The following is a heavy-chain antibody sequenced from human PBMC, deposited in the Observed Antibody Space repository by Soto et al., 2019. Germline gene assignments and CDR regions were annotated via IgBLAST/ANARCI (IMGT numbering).Heavy chain of an antibody. Sequence: VQLLESGGGLVQPGGSLRLSCAASGFTFSSYAMSWVRQAPGKGLEWVSTSSGSAGRAYYADSVKGRFTTSRVNSKNTLYLEMDSVRSEETVLYYCAKDRLGRVVITQETGYCGQGTLVSVSS. D-gene: IGHD3-10*01. CDR3: AKDRLGRVVITQETGY. CDR1: GFTFSSYA. V-gene: IGHV3-23*01. CDR2: SSGSAGRA. J-gene: IGHJ4*02.